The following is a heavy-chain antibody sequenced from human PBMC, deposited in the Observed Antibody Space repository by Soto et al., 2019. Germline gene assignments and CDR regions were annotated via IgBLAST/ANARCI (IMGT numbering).Heavy chain of an antibody. J-gene: IGHJ4*02. D-gene: IGHD1-26*01. CDR3: ARDAKSVETTGGFDY. Sequence: GGSLRLSCAASGFIFSSYGMHWVRQAPGKGLEWVAGIWFGGSNKYYADSVKGRFTISRDNSRNTLYLQMNGLRAEDTAVYYCARDAKSVETTGGFDYWGQGTLVTVSS. CDR1: GFIFSSYG. V-gene: IGHV3-33*01. CDR2: IWFGGSNK.